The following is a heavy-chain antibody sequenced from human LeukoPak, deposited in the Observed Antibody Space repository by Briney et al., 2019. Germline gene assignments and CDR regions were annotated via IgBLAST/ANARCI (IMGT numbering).Heavy chain of an antibody. D-gene: IGHD3-10*01. J-gene: IGHJ4*02. CDR1: GFTFSSYG. Sequence: PGGSLRLSCAASGFTFSSYGVHWVRQAPGKGLEGVAVISYDGSNKYYADSVKGRFTISRDNSKNTLYLQMNSLRAGDTAVYYCAKGLWFGELLSVPNFDYWGQGTLVTVSS. CDR3: AKGLWFGELLSVPNFDY. V-gene: IGHV3-30*18. CDR2: ISYDGSNK.